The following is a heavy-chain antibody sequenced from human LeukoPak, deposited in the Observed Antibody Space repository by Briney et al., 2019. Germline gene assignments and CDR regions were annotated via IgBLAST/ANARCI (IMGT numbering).Heavy chain of an antibody. CDR1: GCSFTSYG. CDR3: AKTGASSGNSPIHY. D-gene: IGHD3-22*01. CDR2: ISTYDGNT. V-gene: IGHV1-18*01. J-gene: IGHJ4*02. Sequence: ASVKVSCKASGCSFTSYGISWVRRAPGQGLEWMGWISTYDGNTNFAQNVQGRVTMSTDSSTRTAYVELTSLRSDDTAVYYCAKTGASSGNSPIHYWGPGTLVTVSS.